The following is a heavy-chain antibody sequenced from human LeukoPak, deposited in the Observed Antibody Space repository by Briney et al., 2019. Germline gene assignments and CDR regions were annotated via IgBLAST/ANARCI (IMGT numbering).Heavy chain of an antibody. CDR3: ARDTRSGWYGLIDY. J-gene: IGHJ4*02. D-gene: IGHD6-19*01. CDR1: GFTFSSFW. CDR2: IKQDGSEK. Sequence: PGGSLRLPCAPSGFTFSSFWMSWVRQAPGKGLEWVANIKQDGSEKYYVDSVKGRFTISRDNAKNSLYLQMNSLRAEDTAVYYCARDTRSGWYGLIDYWGQGALVTVSS. V-gene: IGHV3-7*01.